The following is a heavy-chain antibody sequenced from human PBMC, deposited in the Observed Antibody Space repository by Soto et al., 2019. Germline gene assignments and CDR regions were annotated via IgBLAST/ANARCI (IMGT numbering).Heavy chain of an antibody. V-gene: IGHV4-34*01. J-gene: IGHJ6*02. D-gene: IGHD3-10*01. CDR3: ASCGRVRGVIIIRPYYYYGMDV. CDR2: INHSGST. Sequence: SETLSLTCAVYGGSFSGYYWSWIRQPPGKGLKRIGEINHSGSTNYNPSLKSRVTISVDTSKNQFSLKLSSVTAADTAVYYCASCGRVRGVIIIRPYYYYGMDVWGQGTTVTVSS. CDR1: GGSFSGYY.